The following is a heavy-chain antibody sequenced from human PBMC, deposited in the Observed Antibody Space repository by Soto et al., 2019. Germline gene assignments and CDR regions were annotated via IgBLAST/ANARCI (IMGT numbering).Heavy chain of an antibody. CDR3: AGYVVVPAAMQEERYYFDY. Sequence: QVQLQQCGAGLLKPSETLSLTCAVYGGSFSGYYWSWIRQPPGKGLEWIGEINHSGRTNYNPSLKSRVTISVDTSQNQFSLPLSSVTAADTAVYYCAGYVVVPAAMQEERYYFDYWGQGTLVTVSS. CDR1: GGSFSGYY. CDR2: INHSGRT. V-gene: IGHV4-34*01. D-gene: IGHD2-2*01. J-gene: IGHJ4*02.